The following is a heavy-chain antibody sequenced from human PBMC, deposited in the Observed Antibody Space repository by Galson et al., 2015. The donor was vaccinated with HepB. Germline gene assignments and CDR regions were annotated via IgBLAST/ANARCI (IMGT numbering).Heavy chain of an antibody. D-gene: IGHD3-16*01. V-gene: IGHV1-3*01. CDR2: INAGNGNT. CDR3: ARDRMGEGWFDP. CDR1: GYTFTSYA. Sequence: SVKVSCKASGYTFTSYAMHWVRQAPGQRLEWMGWINAGNGNTKYSQKFQGRVTITRDTSASTAYMELSSLRSEDTAVYYCARDRMGEGWFDPWGQGTLVTVSS. J-gene: IGHJ5*02.